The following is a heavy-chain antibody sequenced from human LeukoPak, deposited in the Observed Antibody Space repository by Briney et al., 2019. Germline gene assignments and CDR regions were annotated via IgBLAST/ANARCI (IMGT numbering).Heavy chain of an antibody. V-gene: IGHV4-59*01. CDR2: IYYTGIT. D-gene: IGHD1-26*01. Sequence: SETLSLTCTVSVGSINDDYWGWIRQSPEKGLEWIGYIYYTGITNYNPSLKSRVTISVDRAKNQFSLKVRSVTAADTAAYYCARSVTSGFFDYWGQGTPVTVSS. CDR1: VGSINDDY. J-gene: IGHJ4*02. CDR3: ARSVTSGFFDY.